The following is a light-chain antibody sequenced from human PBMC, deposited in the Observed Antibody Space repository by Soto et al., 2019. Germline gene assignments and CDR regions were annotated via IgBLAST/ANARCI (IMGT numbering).Light chain of an antibody. CDR3: SSYVDFNTYV. Sequence: QSVLTQPASVSGSPGQSITISCTGTSSDVGRFDLVSWYQHYPGKAPRLLIYEVNKRPSGISDRFSGSKSGNTASLTVSGLQAEDEADYYCSSYVDFNTYVFASGTKLTVL. CDR1: SSDVGRFDL. V-gene: IGLV2-23*02. CDR2: EVN. J-gene: IGLJ1*01.